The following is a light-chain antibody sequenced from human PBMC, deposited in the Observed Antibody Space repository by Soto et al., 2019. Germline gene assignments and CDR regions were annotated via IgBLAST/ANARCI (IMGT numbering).Light chain of an antibody. J-gene: IGLJ1*01. CDR3: CSYTTRTTYV. CDR1: VSDVGGYDS. V-gene: IGLV2-14*03. Sequence: QSVLAQPASVSGSPGQSITISCTGTVSDVGGYDSVSWYQQHPGRAPKLIIYGVNNRPSGVSNRFYASKSADTASLTISGLQAEDEANYYCCSYTTRTTYVFGTGNKVTVL. CDR2: GVN.